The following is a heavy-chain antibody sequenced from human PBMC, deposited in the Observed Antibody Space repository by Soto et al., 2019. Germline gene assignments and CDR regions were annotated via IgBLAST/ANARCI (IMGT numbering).Heavy chain of an antibody. D-gene: IGHD3-22*01. CDR2: IYYSGST. Sequence: QVQLQESGPGLVKPSETLSLTCTVSGGSISSYYWSWIRQPPGKGLEWIGYIYYSGSTNYNPSLKSRVTISVDTSKNQFSLQLSSVTAADTAVYYCARTYYYDSSGHTAFDYWGQGTLVTVSS. J-gene: IGHJ4*02. CDR1: GGSISSYY. CDR3: ARTYYYDSSGHTAFDY. V-gene: IGHV4-59*01.